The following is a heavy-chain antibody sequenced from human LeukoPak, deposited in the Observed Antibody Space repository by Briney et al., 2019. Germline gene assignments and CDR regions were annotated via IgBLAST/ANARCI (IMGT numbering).Heavy chain of an antibody. CDR2: LYSGGNT. CDR1: GFNVSTSY. CDR3: ARGSNYMDV. Sequence: GGSLRLSCAVSGFNVSTSYMSWVRQFPGMRLEWVSVLYSGGNTYYIDSVKGRFTISRGNSKNTLFLQLNSLRGEDTAIYYCARGSNYMDVWGKGTTVTVSS. V-gene: IGHV3-53*01. J-gene: IGHJ6*03. D-gene: IGHD3-10*01.